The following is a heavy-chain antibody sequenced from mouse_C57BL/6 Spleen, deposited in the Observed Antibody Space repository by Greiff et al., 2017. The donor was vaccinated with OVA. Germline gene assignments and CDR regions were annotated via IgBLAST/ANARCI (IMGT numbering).Heavy chain of an antibody. CDR3: ASGGDEVFAY. CDR2: IDPSDSYT. J-gene: IGHJ3*01. CDR1: GYTFTSYW. V-gene: IGHV1-69*01. Sequence: QVQLQQPGAELVMPGASVKLSCKASGYTFTSYWMHWVKQRPGQGLEWIGEIDPSDSYTNYNQKFKGKSTLTVDKSSSTAYMQLSSLTSEDSAVYYCASGGDEVFAYWGQGTLVTVSA. D-gene: IGHD3-3*01.